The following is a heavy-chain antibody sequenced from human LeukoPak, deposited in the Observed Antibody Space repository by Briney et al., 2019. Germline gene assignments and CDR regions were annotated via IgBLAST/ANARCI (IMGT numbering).Heavy chain of an antibody. Sequence: SETLSLTCTVSGGSISSYYWSWIRQPPGKGLEWIGYIYHSGSTNYNPSLKSRVTISVDTSKNQFSLKLSSVTAADTAVYYCASYSSSWLYFDYWGQGTLVTVSS. J-gene: IGHJ4*02. CDR2: IYHSGST. V-gene: IGHV4-59*08. CDR3: ASYSSSWLYFDY. CDR1: GGSISSYY. D-gene: IGHD6-13*01.